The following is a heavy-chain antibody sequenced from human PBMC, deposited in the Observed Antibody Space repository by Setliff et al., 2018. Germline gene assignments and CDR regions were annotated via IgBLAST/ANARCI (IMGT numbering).Heavy chain of an antibody. CDR2: IDHTGST. J-gene: IGHJ6*03. Sequence: SETLSLTCVASGGTFSYYHWTWVRQTPGKGLEWIGEIDHTGSTNYNPSLKSRVTISIDTSKNQFSLNLTSVTAADTAVYYCARASSGWYSAYYYYMDVWGKGTTVTVSS. D-gene: IGHD6-19*01. V-gene: IGHV4-34*01. CDR3: ARASSGWYSAYYYYMDV. CDR1: GGTFSYYH.